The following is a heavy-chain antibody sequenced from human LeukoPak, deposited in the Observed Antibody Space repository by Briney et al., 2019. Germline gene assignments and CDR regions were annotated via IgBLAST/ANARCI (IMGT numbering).Heavy chain of an antibody. D-gene: IGHD3-10*01. Sequence: SETLSLTCTVSGGSISSGGYYWGWIRQPPGKGLEWIGSIYYSGSTYYNPSLKSRVTISVDTSKNQFSLKLSSVTAADTAVYYCARQGEWFGELLRGGGQGTLVTVSS. J-gene: IGHJ4*02. V-gene: IGHV4-39*01. CDR3: ARQGEWFGELLRG. CDR1: GGSISSGGYY. CDR2: IYYSGST.